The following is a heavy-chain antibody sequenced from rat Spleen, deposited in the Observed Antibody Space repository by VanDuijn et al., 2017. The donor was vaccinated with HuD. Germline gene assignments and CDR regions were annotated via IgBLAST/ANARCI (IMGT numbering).Heavy chain of an antibody. D-gene: IGHD1-2*01. J-gene: IGHJ4*01. V-gene: IGHV5-29*01. CDR1: GFTFSDYY. Sequence: EVQLVESDGGLVQPGRSLKLSCAASGFTFSDYYMAWVRQAPTKGLEWVAPISYDGSSTYYRDSVKGRFTISRDNAKSTLYLQMDSLHTEDTAIYYCTRGTIAPLVVMDAWGQGASVTVSS. CDR2: ISYDGSST. CDR3: TRGTIAPLVVMDA.